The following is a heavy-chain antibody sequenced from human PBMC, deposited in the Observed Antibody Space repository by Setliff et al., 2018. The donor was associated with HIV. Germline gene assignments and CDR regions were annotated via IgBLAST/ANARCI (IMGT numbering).Heavy chain of an antibody. J-gene: IGHJ6*03. V-gene: IGHV4-34*01. CDR1: GGSFSGYY. Sequence: SETLSLTCAVYGGSFSGYYWTWIRQPPGKGLEWIGEINHSGSTNYNPSLKSRVSMSVDTSKNQFSLRLSSVAAADTAVFYCARASTGYSSIWYRNGLTYYNYMDVWGRGTKVTVSS. D-gene: IGHD6-13*01. CDR2: INHSGST. CDR3: ARASTGYSSIWYRNGLTYYNYMDV.